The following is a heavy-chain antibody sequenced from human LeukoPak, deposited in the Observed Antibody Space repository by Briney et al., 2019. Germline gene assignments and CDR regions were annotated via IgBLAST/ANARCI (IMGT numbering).Heavy chain of an antibody. J-gene: IGHJ4*02. CDR2: IYHSGAA. D-gene: IGHD1-26*01. Sequence: SETLSLTCGVSGDSISSDGHSWSWIRQPPGKGLEWVGYIYHSGAAYHNPSLKSRLALSVDTSNNQFSLRLRSVTAADTAVYYCVRGVGGEYFYFDRWGQGALVTVSS. CDR3: VRGVGGEYFYFDR. V-gene: IGHV4-30-4*07. CDR1: GDSISSDGHS.